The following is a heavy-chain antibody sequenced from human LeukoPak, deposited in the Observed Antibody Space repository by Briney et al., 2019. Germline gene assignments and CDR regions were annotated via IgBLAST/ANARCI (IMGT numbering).Heavy chain of an antibody. CDR2: IKQDGSEK. Sequence: PGGSLRLSCAASGFIFSSYWMHWVRQAPGKGLEWVANIKQDGSEKYYVDSVKGRFTISRDDSKNTLYLQMNSLRAEDTAVYYCAKDQSDYVWGSYRHAGTDYWGQGTLVTVSS. D-gene: IGHD3-16*02. J-gene: IGHJ4*02. CDR1: GFIFSSYW. V-gene: IGHV3-7*03. CDR3: AKDQSDYVWGSYRHAGTDY.